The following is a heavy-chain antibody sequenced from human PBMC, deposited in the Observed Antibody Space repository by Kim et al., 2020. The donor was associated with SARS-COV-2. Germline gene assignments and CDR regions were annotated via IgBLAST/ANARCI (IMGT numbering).Heavy chain of an antibody. CDR1: GFTFSSYA. J-gene: IGHJ4*02. D-gene: IGHD2-15*01. Sequence: GGSPRLSCAASGFTFSSYAMHWVRQAPGKGLEYVSAISSNGGSTYYANSVKGRFTISRDNSKNTLYLQMGSLRAEDMAVYYCARGTGVTVVTGFDYWGQGTLVTVSS. V-gene: IGHV3-64*01. CDR3: ARGTGVTVVTGFDY. CDR2: ISSNGGST.